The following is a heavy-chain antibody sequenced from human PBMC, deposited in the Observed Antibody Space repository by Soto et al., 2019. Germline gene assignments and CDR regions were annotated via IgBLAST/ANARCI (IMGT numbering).Heavy chain of an antibody. CDR2: ISSSSSYT. J-gene: IGHJ6*02. CDR1: GFTFSDYY. CDR3: ARDRGEQQLAYYYYYGMDV. V-gene: IGHV3-11*06. D-gene: IGHD6-13*01. Sequence: SLRLSCAASGFTFSDYYMSWIRQAPGKGLEWVSYISSSSSYTNYADSVKGRFTISRDNAKNSLYLQMNSLRAEDTAVYYCARDRGEQQLAYYYYYGMDVWGQGTTVTVSS.